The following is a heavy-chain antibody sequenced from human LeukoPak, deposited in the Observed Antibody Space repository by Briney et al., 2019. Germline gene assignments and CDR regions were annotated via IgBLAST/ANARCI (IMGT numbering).Heavy chain of an antibody. CDR3: AREARGLFY. J-gene: IGHJ4*02. CDR2: IKHSGRT. CDR1: SGSFSGYY. D-gene: IGHD3/OR15-3a*01. V-gene: IGHV4-34*01. Sequence: SETLSLTCAVYSGSFSGYYWTWIRQPPGKGLEWIGEIKHSGRTTYTPSLKSRVSISVDPSKNQFSLKLSSVTAADTAMYYCAREARGLFYWGQGTLVTGSS.